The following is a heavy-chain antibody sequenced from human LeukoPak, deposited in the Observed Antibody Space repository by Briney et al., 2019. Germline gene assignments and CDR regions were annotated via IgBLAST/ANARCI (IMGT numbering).Heavy chain of an antibody. J-gene: IGHJ6*02. Sequence: GESLKISCKGSGYSFTSYWIGWVRQMPGKGLEWMGIIYPGDSDTRYSPSFQGQVTISADKSISTAYLQWSSLKASDTAMYYCARTQPTTYYYYYGMDVWGQGTTVTVSS. CDR1: GYSFTSYW. V-gene: IGHV5-51*01. CDR3: ARTQPTTYYYYYGMDV. CDR2: IYPGDSDT. D-gene: IGHD1-1*01.